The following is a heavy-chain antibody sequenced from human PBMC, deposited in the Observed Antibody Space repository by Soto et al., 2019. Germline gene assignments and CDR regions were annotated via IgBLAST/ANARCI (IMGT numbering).Heavy chain of an antibody. CDR3: ARGLITGSHYSGGWYYFDS. V-gene: IGHV4-34*01. CDR1: GGSLSSYY. CDR2: INHSGSA. J-gene: IGHJ4*02. Sequence: SETLSLTCTVSGGSLSSYYWTWIRQTPGKGLQWIGQINHSGSAYYNPSLKSRVTISVHTSNSQFSLELSSVTAADTAVYYCARGLITGSHYSGGWYYFDSWGQGTQVTVSS. D-gene: IGHD6-19*01.